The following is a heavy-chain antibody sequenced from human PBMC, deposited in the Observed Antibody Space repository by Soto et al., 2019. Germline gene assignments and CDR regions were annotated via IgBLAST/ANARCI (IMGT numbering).Heavy chain of an antibody. Sequence: GGSLRLSCAASGFTFSSYSMNWVHQAPGKGLEWVSYISSSSSTIYYADSVKGRFTISRDNAKNSLYLQMNSLRDEDTAVYYCARDPYYYDSSGYSDWGQGTLVTVS. J-gene: IGHJ4*02. CDR2: ISSSSSTI. CDR3: ARDPYYYDSSGYSD. V-gene: IGHV3-48*02. D-gene: IGHD3-22*01. CDR1: GFTFSSYS.